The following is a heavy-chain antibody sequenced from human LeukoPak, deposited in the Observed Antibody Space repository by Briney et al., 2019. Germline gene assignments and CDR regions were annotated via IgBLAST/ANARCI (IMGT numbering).Heavy chain of an antibody. D-gene: IGHD1-26*01. CDR1: GGSISDYY. J-gene: IGHJ6*02. CDR3: ARGRSNYYGMDV. Sequence: SETLSLTCTVSGGSISDYYWNWIRRPPGKGLEWIGYIYYNGNTNYSPSLKSRVTMSVDTSKNLFSLKVSSVTAADTAVYYCARGRSNYYGMDVWGQGTTVTVSS. CDR2: IYYNGNT. V-gene: IGHV4-59*01.